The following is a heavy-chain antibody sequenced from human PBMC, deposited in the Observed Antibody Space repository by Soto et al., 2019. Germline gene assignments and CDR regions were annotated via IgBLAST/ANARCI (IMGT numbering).Heavy chain of an antibody. CDR1: GYTFTGYY. CDR3: AREDRVRETGLVPAAIDGMDV. V-gene: IGHV1-2*04. J-gene: IGHJ6*02. Sequence: ASVKVSCKASGYTFTGYYMHWVRQAPGQGLEWMGWINPNSGGTNYAQEFQGWVTMTRDTSISTAYMELSRLRSDDTAVYYCAREDRVRETGLVPAAIDGMDVWGQGTTVTVSS. CDR2: INPNSGGT. D-gene: IGHD2-2*01.